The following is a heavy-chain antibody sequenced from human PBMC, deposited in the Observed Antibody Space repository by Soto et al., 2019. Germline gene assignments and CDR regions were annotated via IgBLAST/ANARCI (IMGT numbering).Heavy chain of an antibody. V-gene: IGHV3-23*01. Sequence: GGSLRLSCAAPGLTFSSYAMSWVRQAPGKGLEWVSAISGSGGSTYYADSVKGRFTISRDNSKNTLYLQMNSLRAEDTAVYYCATSGAAAGPGWFDPWGQGTLVTVSS. CDR3: ATSGAAAGPGWFDP. CDR1: GLTFSSYA. CDR2: ISGSGGST. D-gene: IGHD6-13*01. J-gene: IGHJ5*02.